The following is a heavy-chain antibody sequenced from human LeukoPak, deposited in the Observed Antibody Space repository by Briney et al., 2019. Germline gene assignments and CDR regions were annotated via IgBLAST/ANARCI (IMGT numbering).Heavy chain of an antibody. J-gene: IGHJ3*02. V-gene: IGHV1-46*01. Sequence: GASVKVSCKASGYTFTSYFMHWVRQAPGQGLEWMGIINPSGGSTTYAQKFQGRVTMTRDMSTSTVYMELSSLRSEDTAVYYCARVVGYYGSGTGENDAFDTWGQGTMVTVSS. CDR1: GYTFTSYF. CDR3: ARVVGYYGSGTGENDAFDT. D-gene: IGHD3-10*01. CDR2: INPSGGST.